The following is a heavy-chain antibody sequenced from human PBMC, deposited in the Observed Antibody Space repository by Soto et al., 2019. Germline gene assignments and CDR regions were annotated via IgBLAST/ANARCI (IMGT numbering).Heavy chain of an antibody. CDR3: ARHCFNQQLVLDKFRFDP. D-gene: IGHD3-3*01. CDR2: IYPGDSDT. V-gene: IGHV5-51*01. Sequence: PWESLRVSCKGSGYSFTGYWIGWVRQMPGKGLEWMGIIYPGDSDTRYSPSFQGQVTISADKSTSTAYPEWSSLKASDTAMYYCARHCFNQQLVLDKFRFDPWGQGTQVTVSS. J-gene: IGHJ5*02. CDR1: GYSFTGYW.